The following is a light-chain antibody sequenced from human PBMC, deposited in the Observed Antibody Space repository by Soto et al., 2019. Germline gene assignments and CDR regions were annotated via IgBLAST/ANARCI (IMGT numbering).Light chain of an antibody. Sequence: DIVLTQSPGTLSLSPGERATLSCRASQSVSSSYLAWYQQKPGQAPRLLIYGASNRATGIPDRFSGGGSGTDFTLTVSRPEPEDFGLYYCQHYGTSPTWTFCQGTKVEL. V-gene: IGKV3-20*01. CDR3: QHYGTSPTWT. CDR1: QSVSSSY. CDR2: GAS. J-gene: IGKJ1*01.